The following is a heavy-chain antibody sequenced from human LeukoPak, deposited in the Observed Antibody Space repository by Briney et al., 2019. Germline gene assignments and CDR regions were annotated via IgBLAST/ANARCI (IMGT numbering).Heavy chain of an antibody. CDR3: ARDNSGPAF. V-gene: IGHV3-53*01. D-gene: IGHD1-26*01. CDR2: IYSSGGT. J-gene: IGHJ4*02. CDR1: GFIVSNSY. Sequence: GGSLRLSCAASGFIVSNSYMSWVRQAPGKALEWVSVIYSSGGTFYSESVKGRFTISRDYSKNTLYLQMNSLRVDDTAVYYCARDNSGPAFWGQGTLVTVSS.